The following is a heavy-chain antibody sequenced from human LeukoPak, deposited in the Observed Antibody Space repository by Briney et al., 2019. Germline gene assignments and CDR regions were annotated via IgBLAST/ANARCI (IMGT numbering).Heavy chain of an antibody. CDR1: GFTFSSYG. D-gene: IGHD6-13*01. CDR3: AKARNDFTLATAGLDY. CDR2: IRYDGSNK. J-gene: IGHJ4*02. V-gene: IGHV3-30*02. Sequence: GGSLRLSCAASGFTFSSYGMHWVRQAPGKGLEWVAFIRYDGSNKYYADSVKGRFTISRDNSKNTLYLQMNSLRAEDTAVYYCAKARNDFTLATAGLDYWGQGTLVTVSS.